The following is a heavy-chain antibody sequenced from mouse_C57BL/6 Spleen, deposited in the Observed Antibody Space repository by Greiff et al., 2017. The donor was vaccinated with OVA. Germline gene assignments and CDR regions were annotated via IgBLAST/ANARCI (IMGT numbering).Heavy chain of an antibody. J-gene: IGHJ3*01. D-gene: IGHD1-1*01. Sequence: EVMLVESGGGLVQPKGSLKLSCAASGFTFNTYAMHWVRQAPGKGLEWVARIRSKSSNYATYYADSVKDRFTISRDDSQSMLYLQMNNLKTEDTAMYYCVRDGYYGSSTEFAYWGKGTLVTVSA. CDR1: GFTFNTYA. CDR3: VRDGYYGSSTEFAY. CDR2: IRSKSSNYAT. V-gene: IGHV10-3*01.